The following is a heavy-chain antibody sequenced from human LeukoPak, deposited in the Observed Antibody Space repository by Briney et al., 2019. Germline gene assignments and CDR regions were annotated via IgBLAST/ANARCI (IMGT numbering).Heavy chain of an antibody. CDR3: ARDLPPYYFDY. CDR2: IIPILGIA. J-gene: IGHJ4*02. V-gene: IGHV1-69*04. CDR1: GGIFSSYA. Sequence: SVKVSCKASGGIFSSYAISWVRQAPGQGLEWMGRIIPILGIANYAQKFQGRVTITADNSTSTAYMDLSSLRSEDTAVYYCARDLPPYYFDYWGQGTLVTVSS.